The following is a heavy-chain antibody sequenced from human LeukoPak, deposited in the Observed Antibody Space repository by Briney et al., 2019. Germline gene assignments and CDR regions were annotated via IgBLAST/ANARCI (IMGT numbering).Heavy chain of an antibody. CDR3: ARDIRGNCFDS. D-gene: IGHD3-16*01. CDR2: ISRDGSTP. Sequence: GGSLRLSCVASGFIFDDSLMHWVRQAPGKGLEWVSLISRDGSTPYYADSVKGRFTISRDNIKHSLFLQMNSLTTEDTAVYFCARDIRGNCFDSWGQGTLVTVSS. V-gene: IGHV3-43*01. J-gene: IGHJ4*02. CDR1: GFIFDDSL.